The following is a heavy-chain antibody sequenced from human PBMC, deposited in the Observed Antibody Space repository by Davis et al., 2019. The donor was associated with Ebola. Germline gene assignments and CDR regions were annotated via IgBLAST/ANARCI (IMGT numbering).Heavy chain of an antibody. V-gene: IGHV1-8*01. D-gene: IGHD6-19*01. CDR2: MNPNSGNT. CDR3: ARGRSGSSGCCGWYFDL. CDR1: GYTFTSYD. Sequence: ASVKVSCKASGYTFTSYDINWVRQAPGQGLEWMGWMNPNSGNTGYAQKFQGRVTMTRNTSISTAYMELSSLRSEDTAVYYCARGRSGSSGCCGWYFDLWGRGTLVTVSS. J-gene: IGHJ2*01.